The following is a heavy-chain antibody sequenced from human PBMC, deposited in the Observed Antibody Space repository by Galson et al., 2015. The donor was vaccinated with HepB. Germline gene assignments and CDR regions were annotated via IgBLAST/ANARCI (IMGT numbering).Heavy chain of an antibody. V-gene: IGHV2-5*02. D-gene: IGHD1-7*01. CDR2: IYWDDDK. J-gene: IGHJ4*02. CDR3: AHGSSQSANWDSNCFDY. CDR1: GFSLTASPVG. Sequence: PALVKPTQALALTCSFSGFSLTASPVGVGWIRQPPGKALEWLAVIYWDDDKRYSPSLKNRLTITKDTSRNQVVLTMTNMDPEDTATYYCAHGSSQSANWDSNCFDYWGQGTLVTVSS.